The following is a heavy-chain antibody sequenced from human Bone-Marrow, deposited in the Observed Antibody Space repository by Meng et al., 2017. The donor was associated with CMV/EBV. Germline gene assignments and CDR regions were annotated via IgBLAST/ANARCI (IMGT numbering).Heavy chain of an antibody. CDR2: IRFDGSNK. CDR1: GFTFSSYS. D-gene: IGHD6-13*01. J-gene: IGHJ4*02. V-gene: IGHV3-30*02. Sequence: GGSLRLSCAASGFTFSSYSMNWVRQAPGKGLEWVAFIRFDGSNKYYADSVKGRFTISRDNSKNTLYVQMNSLRAEDTAVYYCAKDRRVGYSSSWYTIDYWGQGTLVTGSS. CDR3: AKDRRVGYSSSWYTIDY.